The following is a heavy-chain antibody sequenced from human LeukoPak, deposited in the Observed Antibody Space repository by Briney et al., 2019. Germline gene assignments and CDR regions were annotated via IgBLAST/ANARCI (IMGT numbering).Heavy chain of an antibody. D-gene: IGHD3-9*01. Sequence: PSETLSLTCTVSGGSISRYYWSWIRQPPGKGLVWIGYIHDSGNTNYNPSLKSRVTISVDTSKNQFSLKLNSVTAADTAVYFCARVSWFPGSSYYYMDVWGKGTTVTVSS. V-gene: IGHV4-59*01. CDR1: GGSISRYY. CDR2: IHDSGNT. J-gene: IGHJ6*03. CDR3: ARVSWFPGSSYYYMDV.